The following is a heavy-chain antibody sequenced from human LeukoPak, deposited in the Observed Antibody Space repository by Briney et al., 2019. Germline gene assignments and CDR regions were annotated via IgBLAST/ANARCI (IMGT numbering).Heavy chain of an antibody. Sequence: SVKVSCKASGGTFSSYAISWVRQAPGQGLEWMGGIIPIFGTANYAQKFQGRVTITADESTSTAYMELSSLRSEDTAVYYCASGGDGPGIAVAGTDYWGQGTLVTVSS. CDR1: GGTFSSYA. V-gene: IGHV1-69*13. J-gene: IGHJ4*02. D-gene: IGHD6-19*01. CDR3: ASGGDGPGIAVAGTDY. CDR2: IIPIFGTA.